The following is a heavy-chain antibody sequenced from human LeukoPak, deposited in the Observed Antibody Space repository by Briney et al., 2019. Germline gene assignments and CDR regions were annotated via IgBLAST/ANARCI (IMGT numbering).Heavy chain of an antibody. J-gene: IGHJ4*02. CDR3: ASGSGYYPTDY. CDR2: IIPIFGTA. CDR1: GGTFSSYA. D-gene: IGHD3-22*01. Sequence: ASVKVSCKASGGTFSSYAISWVRQAPGQGLEWMGRIIPIFGTANYAQKFQGRVTITTDESTSTAYMELSSLRSEDTAVYYCASGSGYYPTDYWGQRTLVTVSS. V-gene: IGHV1-69*05.